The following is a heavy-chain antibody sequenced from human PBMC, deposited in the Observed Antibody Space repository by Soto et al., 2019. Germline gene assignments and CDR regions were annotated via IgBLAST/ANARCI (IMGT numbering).Heavy chain of an antibody. D-gene: IGHD3-22*01. CDR3: AREPELHYYDSSIEFDP. Sequence: PSETLSLTCTVSGGSISSGDYYWSWIRKPPGKGLEWIGYIYYRGSTYYNPSLKSRVTIAVDTSKNPFSLKLSSVTTADTAVYYCAREPELHYYDSSIEFDPWGQGTLVTVSS. CDR1: GGSISSGDYY. J-gene: IGHJ5*02. CDR2: IYYRGST. V-gene: IGHV4-30-4*02.